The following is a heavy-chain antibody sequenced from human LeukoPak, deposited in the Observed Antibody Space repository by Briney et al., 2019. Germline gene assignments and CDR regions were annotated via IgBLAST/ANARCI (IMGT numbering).Heavy chain of an antibody. CDR2: INPNSGGT. J-gene: IGHJ4*02. CDR1: GYTFTGYY. CDR3: ARRGPPAYSGSYYVDY. V-gene: IGHV1-2*06. Sequence: ASXKVSCKASGYTFTGYYMHWVRQAPGQGLEWMGRINPNSGGTNYAQKFQGRVTMTRDTYISTAYMELSRLRSDDTAVYYCARRGPPAYSGSYYVDYWGQGTLVTVSS. D-gene: IGHD1-26*01.